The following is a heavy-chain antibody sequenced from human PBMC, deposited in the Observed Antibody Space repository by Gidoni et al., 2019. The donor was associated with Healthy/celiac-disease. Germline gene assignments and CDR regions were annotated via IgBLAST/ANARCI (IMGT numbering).Heavy chain of an antibody. CDR1: GFLFSNAW. Sequence: EVQLVESGGGLVKPGGSLRPSCAASGFLFSNAWMNWVRQAPGKGLEWVGRIKSKTDGGTTDYAAPVKGRFTISRDDSKNTLYLQMNSLKTEDTAVYYCTTDNNWNDVPTGFDYWGQGTLVTVSS. CDR2: IKSKTDGGTT. CDR3: TTDNNWNDVPTGFDY. J-gene: IGHJ4*02. D-gene: IGHD1-20*01. V-gene: IGHV3-15*07.